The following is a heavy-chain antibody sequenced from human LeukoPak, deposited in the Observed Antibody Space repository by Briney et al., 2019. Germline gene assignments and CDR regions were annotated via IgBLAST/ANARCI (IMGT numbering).Heavy chain of an antibody. CDR1: GYPFRNYD. CDR3: ARDNPPIGSGWYENWFDP. CDR2: INPHSGKT. V-gene: IGHV1-8*01. Sequence: GASVKVSCKTSGYPFRNYDINWVRQATGQGLEWMGWINPHSGKTGYAQKFQGRVTMTTDTSANTAYMDLSSLRSEDTAVYYCARDNPPIGSGWYENWFDPWGQGTLVTVSS. D-gene: IGHD6-19*01. J-gene: IGHJ5*02.